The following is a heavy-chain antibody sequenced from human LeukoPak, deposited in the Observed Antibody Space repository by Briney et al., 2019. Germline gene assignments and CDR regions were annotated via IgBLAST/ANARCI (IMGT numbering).Heavy chain of an antibody. J-gene: IGHJ4*02. Sequence: GGSLRLSCAASGFTFSSYSMNWVRQAPGKRLEWVSSISSSSSYIYYADSVKGRFTISRDNAKNSLYLQMNSLRAEDTAVYYCARDGRIAAAGTDYWGQGTLVTVSS. V-gene: IGHV3-21*01. CDR3: ARDGRIAAAGTDY. CDR2: ISSSSSYI. CDR1: GFTFSSYS. D-gene: IGHD6-13*01.